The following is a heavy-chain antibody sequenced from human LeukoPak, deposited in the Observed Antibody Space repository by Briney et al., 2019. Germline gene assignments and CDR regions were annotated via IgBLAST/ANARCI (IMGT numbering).Heavy chain of an antibody. J-gene: IGHJ6*03. CDR3: TRGYAGFYYYFYMDV. CDR2: ISSSGSTI. D-gene: IGHD3-9*01. Sequence: PGGSLRLSCAASGFTFSSYSMEWVRQAPGNGLEWLSYISSSGSTINYADSVKGRFTISRDNAKNPPYLQMDSLRDEDTAVYYCTRGYAGFYYYFYMDVWGKGTTVTVSS. CDR1: GFTFSSYS. V-gene: IGHV3-48*02.